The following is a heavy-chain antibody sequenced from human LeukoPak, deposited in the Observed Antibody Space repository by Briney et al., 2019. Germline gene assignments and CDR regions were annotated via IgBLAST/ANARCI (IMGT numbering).Heavy chain of an antibody. V-gene: IGHV3-73*01. CDR1: GFTFSGSA. CDR2: IRSRANSYAT. CDR3: TRLRSGSFDY. Sequence: GGSLRLSCAASGFTFSGSAMHWVRQASGKGLEWVGRIRSRANSYATAYAASVKGRFTISRDDSKNTAYLQMNSLKTEDTAVYYCTRLRSGSFDYWGQGALVTVSS. D-gene: IGHD5-12*01. J-gene: IGHJ4*02.